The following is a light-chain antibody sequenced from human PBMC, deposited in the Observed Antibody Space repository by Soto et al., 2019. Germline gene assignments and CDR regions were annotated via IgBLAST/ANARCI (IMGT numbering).Light chain of an antibody. J-gene: IGLJ1*01. V-gene: IGLV2-8*01. CDR1: SSDIGAYNY. CDR2: EVT. Sequence: LTQPPSASGTPGQSVAISYTGTSSDIGAYNYVSWYQQHPGKVPKLIIYEVTNRPSGVPDRFSASKSGNTASLTVSGLQAEDEADYYCSSHGGANNFYLFGTGTKVTVL. CDR3: SSHGGANNFYL.